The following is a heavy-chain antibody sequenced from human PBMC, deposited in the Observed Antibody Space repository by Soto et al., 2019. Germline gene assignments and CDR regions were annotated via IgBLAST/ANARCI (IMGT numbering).Heavy chain of an antibody. CDR2: ISAYNGNT. J-gene: IGHJ4*02. Sequence: QVQLVQSGAEVKKPGASVKVSCKASGYTFTSYGISWVRQAPGQGLEWMGWISAYNGNTNYAQKIQGRVTMTTDTASSTASMEQRSLRSDGTAVNYCVVAAPPYYCDYWGQGTLVTVSS. CDR3: VVAAPPYYCDY. CDR1: GYTFTSYG. D-gene: IGHD2-15*01. V-gene: IGHV1-18*01.